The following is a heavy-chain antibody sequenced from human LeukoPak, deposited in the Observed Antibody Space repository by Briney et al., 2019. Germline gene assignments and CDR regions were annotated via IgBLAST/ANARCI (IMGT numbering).Heavy chain of an antibody. J-gene: IGHJ4*02. CDR1: GGTFSSYA. Sequence: SVTVSCKASGGTFSSYAISWVRQAPGQGLEWMGGIIPIFGTANYAQKFQGRVTITADESTSTAYMELSSLRSEDTAVYYCARDTDAYYDLLTGYYNHWGQGTLVTVSS. CDR2: IIPIFGTA. V-gene: IGHV1-69*13. CDR3: ARDTDAYYDLLTGYYNH. D-gene: IGHD3-9*01.